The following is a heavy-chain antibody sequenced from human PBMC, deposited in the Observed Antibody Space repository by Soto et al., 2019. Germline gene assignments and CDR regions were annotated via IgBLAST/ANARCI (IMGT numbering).Heavy chain of an antibody. Sequence: PGGSLRLSCAASGFPFNDAYMSWVRQAPGMGLEWVGRIKSKSDGWTTDYAAPVKGRFTISRVDSKNMLYLQMNSLKAEDTAVYYCATVLKATVDFDYWGQGTLVTVSS. CDR2: IKSKSDGWTT. CDR3: ATVLKATVDFDY. CDR1: GFPFNDAY. V-gene: IGHV3-15*01. J-gene: IGHJ4*02. D-gene: IGHD2-21*01.